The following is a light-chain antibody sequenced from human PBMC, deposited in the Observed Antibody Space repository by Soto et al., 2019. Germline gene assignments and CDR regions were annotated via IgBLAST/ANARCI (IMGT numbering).Light chain of an antibody. V-gene: IGKV3-20*01. J-gene: IGKJ3*01. CDR1: QSVSSSY. CDR3: QQYGSSLFT. CDR2: GAS. Sequence: EIVLTQSPGTLSLSPGERATLSCRASQSVSSSYLAWYQQKPGQAPRPLIYGASSRATGIPDRFSGSGSGTDFTLTISRLEPEDFAVYYCQQYGSSLFTFGPGT.